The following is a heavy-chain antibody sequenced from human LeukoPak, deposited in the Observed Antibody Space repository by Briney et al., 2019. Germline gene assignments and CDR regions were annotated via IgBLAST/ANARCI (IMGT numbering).Heavy chain of an antibody. CDR1: GFTFSSYA. J-gene: IGHJ4*02. CDR2: ISYDGSNK. Sequence: PGRSLRLSCAASGFTFSSYAMHWVRQAPGKGLEWVAVISYDGSNKYYADSVKGRFTISRDNSKNTLYLQMNSLRAEDTAVYYCRSLSSRIAARPPLSPLIDYWGQGTLVTVSS. D-gene: IGHD6-6*01. CDR3: RSLSSRIAARPPLSPLIDY. V-gene: IGHV3-30-3*01.